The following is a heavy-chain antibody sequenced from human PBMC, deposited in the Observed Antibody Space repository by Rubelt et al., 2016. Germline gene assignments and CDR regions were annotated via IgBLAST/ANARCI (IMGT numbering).Heavy chain of an antibody. Sequence: SRGASGFTFSSYGMHWIRQAPGKGLEWVSYISSSGSTIYYADSVKGRFTISRDNSKNTLYLQMNSLRAEDTAVYYCARVTMVRGVQPSDYWGQGTLVTVSS. CDR1: GFTFSSYG. D-gene: IGHD3-10*01. CDR3: ARVTMVRGVQPSDY. CDR2: ISSSGSTI. J-gene: IGHJ4*02. V-gene: IGHV3-48*01.